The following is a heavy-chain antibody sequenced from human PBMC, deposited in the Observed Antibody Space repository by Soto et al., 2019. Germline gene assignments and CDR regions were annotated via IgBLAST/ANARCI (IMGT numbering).Heavy chain of an antibody. CDR3: ARGPSRAVAVAFDI. D-gene: IGHD6-19*01. CDR2: ISSSSSTI. Sequence: PGGSLRLSCAASGFTFSSYAMSWVRQAPGKGLEWVSYISSSSSTIYYADSVKGRFTISRDNAKNSLYLQMNSLRAEDTAVYYCARGPSRAVAVAFDIWGQGTMVTVSS. J-gene: IGHJ3*02. V-gene: IGHV3-48*01. CDR1: GFTFSSYA.